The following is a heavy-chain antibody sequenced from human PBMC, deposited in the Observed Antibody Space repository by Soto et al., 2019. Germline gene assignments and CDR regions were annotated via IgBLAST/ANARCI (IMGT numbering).Heavy chain of an antibody. CDR1: GGSISSGGYS. Sequence: QLQLQESGSGLVKPSQTLSLTCAVSGGSISSGGYSWSWIRQPPGKGLECIGYIYHSGSTYYNPCRKRRVTISVDRSKTQFSLKLSSGTAADTAVYSCASRPPYYYGSGSYGFDPWGQGTLVTVSS. D-gene: IGHD3-10*01. CDR3: ASRPPYYYGSGSYGFDP. V-gene: IGHV4-30-2*01. CDR2: IYHSGST. J-gene: IGHJ5*02.